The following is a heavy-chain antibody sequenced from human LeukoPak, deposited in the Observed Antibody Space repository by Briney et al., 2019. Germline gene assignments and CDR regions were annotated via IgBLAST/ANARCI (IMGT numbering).Heavy chain of an antibody. J-gene: IGHJ4*02. CDR3: ARVGYCSSTSCSLPLGY. D-gene: IGHD2-2*01. V-gene: IGHV1-2*02. Sequence: GASVKVSCKASGYTFTSYYMHWVRQAPGQGLEWMGWINPNSGGTNYAQKFQGRVTMTRDTSISTAYMELSRLRSDDTAVYYCARVGYCSSTSCSLPLGYWGQGTLVTVSS. CDR1: GYTFTSYY. CDR2: INPNSGGT.